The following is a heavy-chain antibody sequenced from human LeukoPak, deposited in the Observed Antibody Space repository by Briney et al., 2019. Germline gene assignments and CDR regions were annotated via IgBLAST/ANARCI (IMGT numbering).Heavy chain of an antibody. CDR2: ISSSSSYI. V-gene: IGHV3-21*01. CDR3: ASSYDGSSTYYYYYYYMDV. CDR1: GFTFSSYS. D-gene: IGHD6-6*01. Sequence: GGSLRLSCAASGFTFSSYSMNWVRQAPGKGLEWVSSISSSSSYIYYADSVKGRFTISRDNAKNSLYLQMNSLRAEDTAVYYCASSYDGSSTYYYYYYYMDVWGKGTTVTVSS. J-gene: IGHJ6*03.